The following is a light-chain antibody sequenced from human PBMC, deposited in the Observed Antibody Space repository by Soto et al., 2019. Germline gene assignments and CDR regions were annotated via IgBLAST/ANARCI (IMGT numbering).Light chain of an antibody. J-gene: IGKJ1*01. CDR2: KAS. Sequence: DFQVPWSLSTLSGXVGDXVTIXXRASQTISSWLAWYQQKPGKAPKLLIYKASTLKSGVPSRFSGSRSGTEFTLTLSSLQPGDFAAYYSEPYSTYSERFGQGAKVDIK. CDR1: QTISSW. V-gene: IGKV1-5*03. CDR3: EPYSTYSER.